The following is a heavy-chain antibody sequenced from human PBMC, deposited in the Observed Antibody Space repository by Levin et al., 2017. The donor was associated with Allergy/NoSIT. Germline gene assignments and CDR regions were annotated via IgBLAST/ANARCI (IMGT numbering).Heavy chain of an antibody. J-gene: IGHJ4*02. V-gene: IGHV4-34*01. CDR3: ARGLPVVRGVTPIYFDY. D-gene: IGHD3-10*01. CDR1: GGSFSGYY. CDR2: INHSGST. Sequence: SETLSLTCAVYGGSFSGYYWSWIRQPPGKGLEWIGEINHSGSTNYNPSLKSRVTISVDTSKNQFSLKLSSVTAADTAVYYCARGLPVVRGVTPIYFDYWGQGTLVTVSS.